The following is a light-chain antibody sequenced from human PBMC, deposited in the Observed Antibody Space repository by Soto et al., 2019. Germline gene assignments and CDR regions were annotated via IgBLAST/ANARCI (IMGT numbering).Light chain of an antibody. CDR3: QHYNNWPPYT. CDR2: DAS. CDR1: QSVNSD. Sequence: EIGMTQSPATLSLSPGERATLSCRASQSVNSDLAWYQQKPGQAPRLLIYDASTRAAGVPARFTGSGSETEFTLTISSLPSEDYAVYYCQHYNNWPPYTFGQGTKLEIK. J-gene: IGKJ2*01. V-gene: IGKV3-15*01.